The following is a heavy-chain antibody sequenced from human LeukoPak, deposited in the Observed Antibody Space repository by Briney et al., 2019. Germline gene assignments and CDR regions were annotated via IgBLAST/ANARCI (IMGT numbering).Heavy chain of an antibody. D-gene: IGHD3-10*01. CDR1: GFTFSSYG. J-gene: IGHJ4*02. CDR2: ISYDGSNK. V-gene: IGHV3-30*03. Sequence: GGSLRLSCAASGFTFSSYGMHWVRQAPGKGLEWVAVISYDGSNKYYADSVKGRFTISRDNSKNTLYLQMNSLRAEDTAVYYCARDLSGSNYYASGSYADWGQGTLVTVSS. CDR3: ARDLSGSNYYASGSYAD.